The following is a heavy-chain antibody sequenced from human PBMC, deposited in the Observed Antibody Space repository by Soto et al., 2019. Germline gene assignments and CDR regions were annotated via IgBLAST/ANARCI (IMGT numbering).Heavy chain of an antibody. Sequence: GSLRFSCAASGFTFSSYAMSWVRQAPGKGLEWVSAISGSGGSKYYADSVKGRFTISRDNYKNTLYLQMNSLRAEDTAVYYCAKGSEQWLEAPFDYWGQGTLVTVSS. J-gene: IGHJ4*02. D-gene: IGHD6-19*01. CDR3: AKGSEQWLEAPFDY. CDR2: ISGSGGSK. V-gene: IGHV3-23*01. CDR1: GFTFSSYA.